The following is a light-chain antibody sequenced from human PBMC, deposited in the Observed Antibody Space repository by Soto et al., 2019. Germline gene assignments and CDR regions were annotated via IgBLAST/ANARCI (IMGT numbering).Light chain of an antibody. CDR3: QQYDSSTTFT. Sequence: EIVLTQSPGTLSLSPGERATLSCRASQSVSSSYLAWYQQKPGQAPRLLIYGASGRSTGTPDRFSGSGCGTDFNLTISRLEPEDVPVYYCQQYDSSTTFTFGQGTKLEIK. CDR1: QSVSSSY. V-gene: IGKV3-20*01. J-gene: IGKJ2*01. CDR2: GAS.